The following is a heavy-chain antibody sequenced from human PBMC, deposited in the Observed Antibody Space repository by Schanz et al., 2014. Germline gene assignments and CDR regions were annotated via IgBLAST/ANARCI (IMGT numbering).Heavy chain of an antibody. J-gene: IGHJ4*02. D-gene: IGHD6-13*01. CDR3: ARDGEAAADCDY. CDR2: INPSSGTT. CDR1: GYTFTSYY. V-gene: IGHV1-46*03. Sequence: QVQLVQSGAEVKKPGASVKVSCKASGYTFTSYYMHWVRQAPGQGLEWMGIINPSSGTTRIAQNFQGRLTVTRDTSTSTVYMELSSLRSEDTAVYYCARDGEAAADCDYWGQGTLVTVSS.